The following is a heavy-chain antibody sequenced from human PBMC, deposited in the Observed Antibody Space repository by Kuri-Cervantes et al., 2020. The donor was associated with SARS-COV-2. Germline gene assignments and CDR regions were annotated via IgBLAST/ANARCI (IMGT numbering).Heavy chain of an antibody. J-gene: IGHJ4*02. Sequence: GESLKISCAASGFTFSSYWMSWVRQAPGKGLEWVSSISSSSTIYYADSVKGRFTISRDNAKNSLYLQMNSLRAEDTAVYYCAREPTSVGRGCSSTSCYYEVDYWGQGTLVTVSS. CDR1: GFTFSSYW. CDR2: ISSSSTI. CDR3: AREPTSVGRGCSSTSCYYEVDY. V-gene: IGHV3-69-1*02. D-gene: IGHD2-2*01.